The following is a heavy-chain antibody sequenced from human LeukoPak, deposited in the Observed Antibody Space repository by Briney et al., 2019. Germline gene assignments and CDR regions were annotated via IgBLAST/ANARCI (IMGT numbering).Heavy chain of an antibody. J-gene: IGHJ4*02. V-gene: IGHV4-39*01. Sequence: PSETLSLTCTVSGGSISSSSYYWGWIRQPPGKGLEWIGSIYYSGSTYYNPSLKSRVTISVDTSKNQFSLKLSSVTAADTAVYYCARGFWYSSGWFDYWGQGTLVTVSS. CDR1: GGSISSSSYY. CDR2: IYYSGST. D-gene: IGHD6-19*01. CDR3: ARGFWYSSGWFDY.